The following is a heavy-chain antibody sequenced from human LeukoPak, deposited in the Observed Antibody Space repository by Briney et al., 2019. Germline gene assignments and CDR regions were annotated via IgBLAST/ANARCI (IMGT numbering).Heavy chain of an antibody. Sequence: GESLKISCKGSGYSLTGYWFGWVRQMPGKGLEWMGIIYPGDSDTRYSPSFQGQVSISADKSISTTYLQWSSLKASDTAMYYCARKSSGYYPFDYWGQGTLVTVSS. D-gene: IGHD3-22*01. J-gene: IGHJ4*02. CDR3: ARKSSGYYPFDY. CDR1: GYSLTGYW. CDR2: IYPGDSDT. V-gene: IGHV5-51*01.